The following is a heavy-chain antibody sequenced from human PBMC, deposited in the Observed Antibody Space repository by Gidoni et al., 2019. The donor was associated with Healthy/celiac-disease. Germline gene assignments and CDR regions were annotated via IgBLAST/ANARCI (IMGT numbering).Heavy chain of an antibody. J-gene: IGHJ4*02. CDR1: GGSFRGYY. D-gene: IGHD3-10*01. Sequence: QVQLPQWGAGLLKPSEPLSLTCAVYGGSFRGYYWSWIRQPPGKGLEWIGEINHSGSTNYNPSFKSRVTISVDTSKNQFSLKLSSVTAADTAVYYCARGRGFDYWGQGTLFTVSS. CDR3: ARGRGFDY. V-gene: IGHV4-34*01. CDR2: INHSGST.